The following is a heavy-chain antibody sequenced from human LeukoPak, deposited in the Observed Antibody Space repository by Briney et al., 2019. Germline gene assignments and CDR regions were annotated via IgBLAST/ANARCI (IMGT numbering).Heavy chain of an antibody. CDR1: GGSISSYY. D-gene: IGHD6-13*01. CDR3: AREDSSSWPPLYYFDY. J-gene: IGHJ4*02. CDR2: IYTSGST. V-gene: IGHV4-4*07. Sequence: SETLSLTCTVSGGSISSYYWSWIRQPAGKRLERIGRIYTSGSTNYNPSLKSRVTMSVDTSKNQFSLKLSSVTAADTAVYYCAREDSSSWPPLYYFDYWGQGTLVTVSS.